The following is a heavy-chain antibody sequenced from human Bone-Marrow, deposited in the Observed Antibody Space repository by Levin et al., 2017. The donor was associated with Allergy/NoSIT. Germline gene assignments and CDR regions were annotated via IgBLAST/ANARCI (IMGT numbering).Heavy chain of an antibody. CDR1: GFTFSSYS. V-gene: IGHV3-21*01. CDR2: ISSSSSYI. CDR3: ARDNRGNCSSTSCYLPYYDGMDV. Sequence: GGSLRLSCAASGFTFSSYSMNWVRQAPGKGLEWVSSISSSSSYIYYADSVKGRFTISRDNAKNSLYLQMNSLRAEDTAVYYCARDNRGNCSSTSCYLPYYDGMDVWGQGTTVTVSS. D-gene: IGHD2-2*01. J-gene: IGHJ6*02.